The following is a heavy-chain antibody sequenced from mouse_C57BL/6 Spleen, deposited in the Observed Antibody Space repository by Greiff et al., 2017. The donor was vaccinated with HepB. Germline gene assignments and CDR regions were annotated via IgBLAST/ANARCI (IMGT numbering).Heavy chain of an antibody. CDR3: ASNYGAWFAY. CDR2: ISSGGSYT. Sequence: EVQLQESGGDLVKPGGSLKLSCAASGFTFSSYGMSWVRQTPDKRLEWVATISSGGSYTYYPDSVKGRFTISRDNAKNTLYLQMSSLKSEDTSMYYCASNYGAWFAYWGQGTLVTVSA. D-gene: IGHD1-1*02. J-gene: IGHJ3*01. CDR1: GFTFSSYG. V-gene: IGHV5-6*01.